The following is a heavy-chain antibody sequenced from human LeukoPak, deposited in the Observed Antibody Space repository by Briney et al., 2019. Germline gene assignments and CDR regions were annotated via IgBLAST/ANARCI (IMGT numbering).Heavy chain of an antibody. V-gene: IGHV3-23*01. CDR1: GFTFSNYG. J-gene: IGHJ4*02. D-gene: IGHD1-1*01. Sequence: GGSLRLSCEASGFTFSNYGMSWVRQAPGKGLEWVSTFGGSGATYYADSVEGRFSISKNNSKNTPYLQMDSLRIEDTAVYYCARRGKYYFDYWGQGTLVPVSS. CDR2: FGGSGAT. CDR3: ARRGKYYFDY.